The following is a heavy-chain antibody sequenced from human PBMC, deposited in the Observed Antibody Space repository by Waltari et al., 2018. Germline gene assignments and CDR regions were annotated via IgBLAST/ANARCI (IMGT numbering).Heavy chain of an antibody. J-gene: IGHJ2*01. D-gene: IGHD3-3*01. CDR1: GGSFIRYY. CDR2: IKHSEST. CDR3: ARPPPQVARGVVNWYFDL. V-gene: IGHV4-34*01. Sequence: QVQLQQWGAGLLKPSETLSLPGAVYGGSFIRYYWIWIRQPPGKGLEWIGEIKHSESTNYHPSLKSRVTISVDTSKNQFSLKLSSVTAADTAVYYCARPPPQVARGVVNWYFDLWGRGTLVTVSS.